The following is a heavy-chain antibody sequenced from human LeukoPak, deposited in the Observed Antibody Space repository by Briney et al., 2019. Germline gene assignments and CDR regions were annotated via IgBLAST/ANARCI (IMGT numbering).Heavy chain of an antibody. CDR1: GFTFSSYW. D-gene: IGHD4-17*01. V-gene: IGHV3-7*03. CDR3: ARAPTVTTKPFFDY. Sequence: GGSLTLTCTVSGFTFSSYWMSWVRKAPGKGLELVGNIKQDGSEKYYVDSVKGRFTISRDNAKNSLYLQMNSLRAEDTAVYYCARAPTVTTKPFFDYWGQGTLVPVS. J-gene: IGHJ4*02. CDR2: IKQDGSEK.